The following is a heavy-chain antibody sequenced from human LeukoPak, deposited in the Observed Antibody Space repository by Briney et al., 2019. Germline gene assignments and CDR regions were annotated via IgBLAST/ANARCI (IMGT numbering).Heavy chain of an antibody. Sequence: PSETLSLTCTVSGGSISSYYWSWIRQPPGKGLEWIGYIYYSGSTNYNPSLKSRVTISVDTSKNQFSLKLSSVTAADTAVYYCARFINEVGYFDYWGQGTLVTVSS. D-gene: IGHD1-26*01. CDR3: ARFINEVGYFDY. CDR2: IYYSGST. CDR1: GGSISSYY. J-gene: IGHJ4*02. V-gene: IGHV4-59*01.